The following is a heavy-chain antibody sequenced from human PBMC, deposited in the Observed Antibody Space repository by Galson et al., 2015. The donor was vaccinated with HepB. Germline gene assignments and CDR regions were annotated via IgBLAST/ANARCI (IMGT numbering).Heavy chain of an antibody. CDR2: ISSSSSTI. CDR3: ARDFVQSSYYDSSGYSSLNDY. CDR1: GFTFSSYS. V-gene: IGHV3-48*02. Sequence: SLRLSCAASGFTFSSYSMNWVRQAPGKGLEWVSYISSSSSTIYYADSVKGRFTISRDNAKNSLYLQMNSLRDEDTAVYYCARDFVQSSYYDSSGYSSLNDYWGQGTLVTVSS. J-gene: IGHJ4*02. D-gene: IGHD3-22*01.